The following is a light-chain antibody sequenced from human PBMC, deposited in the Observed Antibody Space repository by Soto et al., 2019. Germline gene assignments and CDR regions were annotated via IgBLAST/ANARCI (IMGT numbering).Light chain of an antibody. CDR1: QSVSSN. J-gene: IGKJ1*01. V-gene: IGKV3-15*01. CDR2: DAS. CDR3: QQYNSWLWA. Sequence: EIVRTQSPATLSVSPGERATLSCRASQSVSSNLAWYQQKPGQAPRLLIYDASTRATGIPARFSGSGSGTEFTLIISSLQSEDSAVYYCQQYNSWLWAFGQGTKVDIK.